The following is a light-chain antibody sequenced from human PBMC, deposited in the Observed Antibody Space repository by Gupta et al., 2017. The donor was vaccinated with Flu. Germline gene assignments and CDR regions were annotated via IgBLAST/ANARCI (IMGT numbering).Light chain of an antibody. V-gene: IGLV2-14*01. J-gene: IGLJ3*02. CDR1: SSDIGAYIY. CDR3: SSYSTTSTIL. Sequence: QSALTQPASVSGSPGQSITISCTGTSSDIGAYIYVSWYQQHPGKAPKLIIYEVSDRPSGVSNRFSGYKSGTTASLTISGLQAEDEADYYCSSYSTTSTILFGGGTKVTVL. CDR2: EVS.